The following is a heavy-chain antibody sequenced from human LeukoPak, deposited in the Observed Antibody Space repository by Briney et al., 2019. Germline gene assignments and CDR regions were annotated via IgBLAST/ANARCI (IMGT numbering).Heavy chain of an antibody. V-gene: IGHV4-59*08. CDR2: IYYTGST. CDR1: GGSINNYY. CDR3: ARLPSGDV. J-gene: IGHJ6*02. Sequence: SETLSLTCTVSGGSINNYYWSWVRQPPGAGLEWLAYIYYTGSTNYNPSLKTRLTISVDTSKNQFSLRLNSVTAADTAVYYCARLPSGDVWGQGTTVTVSS.